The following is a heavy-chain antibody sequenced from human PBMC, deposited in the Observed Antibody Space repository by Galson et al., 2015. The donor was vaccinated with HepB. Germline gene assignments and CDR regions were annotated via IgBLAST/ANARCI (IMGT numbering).Heavy chain of an antibody. CDR3: ARMVVPAMSTYYYGMDV. CDR2: IDWDDDK. D-gene: IGHD2-2*01. CDR1: GFSLSTSGMC. V-gene: IGHV2-70*01. Sequence: PALVKPTQTLTLTCTFSGFSLSTSGMCVSWIRQPPGKAQEWLALIDWDDDKYYSTSLKTRLTISKDTSKNQVVLTMTNMDPVDTATYYCARMVVPAMSTYYYGMDVWGQGTTVTVSS. J-gene: IGHJ6*02.